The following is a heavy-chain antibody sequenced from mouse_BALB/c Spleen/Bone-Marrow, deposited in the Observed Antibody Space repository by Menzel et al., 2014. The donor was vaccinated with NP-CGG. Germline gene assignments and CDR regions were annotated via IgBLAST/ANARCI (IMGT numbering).Heavy chain of an antibody. CDR1: GFTFSSFG. J-gene: IGHJ4*01. D-gene: IGHD2-4*01. CDR2: ISNGSSTI. CDR3: ARKGAMITHYYAMDY. Sequence: VQLKESGGGLVQPGGSRKLSCAASGFTFSSFGMHWVRQAPEKGLEWVAYISNGSSTIYYADTVKGRFTISRDSPKNTLFLQMTSLRSEDTAMYYCARKGAMITHYYAMDYWGQGTSVTVSS. V-gene: IGHV5-17*02.